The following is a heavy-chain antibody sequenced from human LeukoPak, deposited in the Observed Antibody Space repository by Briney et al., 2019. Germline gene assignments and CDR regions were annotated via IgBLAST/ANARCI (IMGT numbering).Heavy chain of an antibody. CDR3: ARGLYCSSTSCHTPFDP. D-gene: IGHD2-2*02. V-gene: IGHV1-8*03. CDR2: MNPNSGNT. Sequence: ASVKVSCKASGYTFTSYDINWVRQATGQGLEWMGWMNPNSGNTGYAQKFQGRVTITRNTSISTAYMELSSLRSEDTAVYYCARGLYCSSTSCHTPFDPWGPGTLVTVSS. J-gene: IGHJ5*02. CDR1: GYTFTSYD.